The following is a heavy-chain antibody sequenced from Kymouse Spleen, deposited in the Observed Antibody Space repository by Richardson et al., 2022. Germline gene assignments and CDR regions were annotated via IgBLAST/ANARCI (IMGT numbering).Heavy chain of an antibody. CDR2: INHSGST. D-gene: IGHD5-12*01. Sequence: QVQLQQWGAGLLKPSETLSLTCAVYGGSFSGYYWSWIRQPPGKGLEWIGEINHSGSTNYNPSLKSRVTISVDTSKNQFSLKLSSVTAADTAVYYCARRGYSGYDADYWGQGTLVTVSS. V-gene: IGHV4-34*01. CDR3: ARRGYSGYDADY. J-gene: IGHJ4*02. CDR1: GGSFSGYY.